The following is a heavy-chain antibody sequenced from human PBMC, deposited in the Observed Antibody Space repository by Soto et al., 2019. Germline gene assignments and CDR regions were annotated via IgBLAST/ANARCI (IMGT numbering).Heavy chain of an antibody. J-gene: IGHJ4*01. CDR1: GFTFSSYW. CDR2: IKQDGSEK. Sequence: GGSLRLSCAASGFTFSSYWMSWVRQAPGKGLEWVANIKQDGSEKYYVDSVKGRFTISRDNAKNSLYLQMNSLKIEDTAVYYCTTDSYSTIIIVRFDYWGRGTLVTVSS. D-gene: IGHD3-22*01. CDR3: TTDSYSTIIIVRFDY. V-gene: IGHV3-7*03.